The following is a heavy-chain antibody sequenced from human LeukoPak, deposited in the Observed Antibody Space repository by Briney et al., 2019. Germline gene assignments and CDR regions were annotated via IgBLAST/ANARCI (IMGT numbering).Heavy chain of an antibody. D-gene: IGHD3-9*01. Sequence: GASVKVSCKASGYTFTGYYLHWVRQAPGQGLEWMGWINPISGATSYAQNFQGRVTMTRDTSISTAYMELTRLRSDDTAVYYCAKYFDILANYGSDWFDPWGQGTLVTVSS. J-gene: IGHJ5*02. V-gene: IGHV1-2*02. CDR2: INPISGAT. CDR3: AKYFDILANYGSDWFDP. CDR1: GYTFTGYY.